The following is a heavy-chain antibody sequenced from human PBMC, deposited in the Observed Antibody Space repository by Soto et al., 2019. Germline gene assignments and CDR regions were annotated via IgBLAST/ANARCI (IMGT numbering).Heavy chain of an antibody. CDR3: ARLQGYCSGGSCYPEDY. Sequence: QVQLVESGGGLVKPGGSLRLSCAASGFTFSDYYMSWIHQAPGKGLEWVSYISSSSSYTNYADSVKGRFTISRDNAKNSLYLQMNSLRAEDTAVYYCARLQGYCSGGSCYPEDYWGQGTLVTVSS. CDR2: ISSSSSYT. CDR1: GFTFSDYY. D-gene: IGHD2-15*01. V-gene: IGHV3-11*06. J-gene: IGHJ4*02.